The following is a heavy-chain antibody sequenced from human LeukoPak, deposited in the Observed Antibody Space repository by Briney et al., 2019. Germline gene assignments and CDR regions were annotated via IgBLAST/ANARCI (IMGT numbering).Heavy chain of an antibody. Sequence: SETLSLTCTVSGGSISSSSYYWGWIRQPPGKGLEWIGSIYYSGSTYYNPSLKSRVTISVDTSKNQFSLKLSSVTAADTAVYYCANYRGGDCYSGTDDAFDIWGQGTMVTVSS. V-gene: IGHV4-39*07. CDR3: ANYRGGDCYSGTDDAFDI. CDR1: GGSISSSSYY. CDR2: IYYSGST. D-gene: IGHD2-21*02. J-gene: IGHJ3*02.